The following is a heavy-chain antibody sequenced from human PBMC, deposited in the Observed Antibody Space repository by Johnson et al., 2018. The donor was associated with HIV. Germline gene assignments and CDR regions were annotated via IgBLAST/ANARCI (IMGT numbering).Heavy chain of an antibody. CDR2: TPGGDGGT. CDR3: ARNGDGYTPDAFDI. J-gene: IGHJ3*02. D-gene: IGHD5-24*01. CDR1: GFKYAAS. Sequence: VQLVESGGGLVQPGGSLRVSCAASGFKYAASGLAFSNYAVKWVSHTPGGDGGTSFADSVKGRFTISRDNSKNTLYLQMNSLRVEDTAVYFCARNGDGYTPDAFDIWGQGTVVTVSS. V-gene: IGHV3-23*04.